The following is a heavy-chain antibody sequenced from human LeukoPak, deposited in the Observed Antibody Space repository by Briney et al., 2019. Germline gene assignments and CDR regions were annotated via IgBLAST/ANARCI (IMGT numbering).Heavy chain of an antibody. CDR3: ARGWPDYYSMDI. J-gene: IGHJ6*02. CDR1: GGSMSSYY. D-gene: IGHD2-15*01. V-gene: IGHV4-59*01. CDR2: IYYSGTT. Sequence: SETLSLTCTVSGGSMSSYYWSWIRQPPGKGPEWIGYIYYSGTTSYNPSLKGRVTISIDTSNNHFSLKLRSVTAGDTAVYYCARGWPDYYSMDIWGQGTLVTVSS.